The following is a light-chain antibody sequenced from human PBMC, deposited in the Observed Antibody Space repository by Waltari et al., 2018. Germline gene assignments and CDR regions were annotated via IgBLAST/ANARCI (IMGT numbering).Light chain of an antibody. CDR2: AAS. Sequence: EIVLTQSPGTLSLSPGERATLSCRASQSVSSAYVAWYPQKPGQATRLLIFAASSTAPGIPDRFSGSGSGAAFSLTITRVEPEDSAVYYCQQYGRAPLTFGGGTKVEIK. CDR3: QQYGRAPLT. V-gene: IGKV3-20*01. CDR1: QSVSSAY. J-gene: IGKJ4*01.